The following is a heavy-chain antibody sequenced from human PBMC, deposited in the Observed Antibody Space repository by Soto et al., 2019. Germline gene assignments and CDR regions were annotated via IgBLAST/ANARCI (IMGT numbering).Heavy chain of an antibody. J-gene: IGHJ5*02. CDR2: ISAYIGNT. CDR3: ARGRRGYSYGYGVRWFDP. D-gene: IGHD5-18*01. Sequence: ASVKVSCKASGYTFTSYGISWVRQAPGQGLEWMGWISAYIGNTNYAQKFQGRVTMTTDTSTSTAYMELRSLRSEDTAVYYCARGRRGYSYGYGVRWFDPWGQGTLVTVSS. V-gene: IGHV1-18*04. CDR1: GYTFTSYG.